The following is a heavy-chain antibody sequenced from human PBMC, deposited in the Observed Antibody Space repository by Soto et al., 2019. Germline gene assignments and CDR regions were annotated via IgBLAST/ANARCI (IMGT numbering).Heavy chain of an antibody. CDR1: GGSISSGDYY. CDR2: IYYSGST. CDR3: ARDQWFSCAFDI. J-gene: IGHJ3*02. D-gene: IGHD3-22*01. V-gene: IGHV4-30-4*01. Sequence: PSETLSLTCTVSGGSISSGDYYWSWIRQPPGKGLEWIGYIYYSGSTYYNPSLKSRVTISVDTSKNQFSLKLSSVTAADTAVYYCARDQWFSCAFDIWGQGTMGTVSS.